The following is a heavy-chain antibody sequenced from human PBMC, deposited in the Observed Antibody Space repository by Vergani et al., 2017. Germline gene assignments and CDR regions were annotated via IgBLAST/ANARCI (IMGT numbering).Heavy chain of an antibody. CDR2: INPNSGGT. Sequence: QVQLVQSGAEVKKPGSSVKVSCKASGGTFSSYAISWVRQAPGQGLEWMGWINPNSGGTNYAQKFQGRVTMTRDTSISTAYMELSRLRSDDTAVYYCARDLPYCSGGSCYGYWGQGALVTVSS. V-gene: IGHV1-2*02. D-gene: IGHD2-15*01. CDR1: GGTFSSYA. CDR3: ARDLPYCSGGSCYGY. J-gene: IGHJ4*02.